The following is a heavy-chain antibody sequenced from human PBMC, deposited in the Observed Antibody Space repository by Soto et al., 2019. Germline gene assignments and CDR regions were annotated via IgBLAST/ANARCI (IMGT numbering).Heavy chain of an antibody. CDR2: ISSSSSYI. J-gene: IGHJ3*02. CDR1: GXTFSSYR. Sequence: GSLRLSCAASGXTFSSYRMNWVRQAPGKGLELVSSISSSSSYIYYADSVKGRFTISRENAKNSLYLKMNSLRSEDTAVYYCARTGTTNAFDIWGQGTMGTVSS. CDR3: ARTGTTNAFDI. V-gene: IGHV3-21*01. D-gene: IGHD1-1*01.